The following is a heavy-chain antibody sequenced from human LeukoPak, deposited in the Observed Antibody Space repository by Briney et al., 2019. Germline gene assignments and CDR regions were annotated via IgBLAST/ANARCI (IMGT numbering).Heavy chain of an antibody. D-gene: IGHD1-26*01. Sequence: GGSLRLSCAASGFTFSSYAMSWVRQAPGKGLEWVSAISGSGGSTYYADSVKGRFTISRDNSKNTLYLQMKSLRAEDSAVYYCAKGGGSLGAFDIWGQGTMVTVSS. V-gene: IGHV3-23*01. CDR2: ISGSGGST. CDR3: AKGGGSLGAFDI. CDR1: GFTFSSYA. J-gene: IGHJ3*02.